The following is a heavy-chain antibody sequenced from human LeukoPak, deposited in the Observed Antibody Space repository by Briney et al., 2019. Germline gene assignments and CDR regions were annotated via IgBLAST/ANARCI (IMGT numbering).Heavy chain of an antibody. CDR1: GGSFSGYY. CDR2: INHSGIT. Sequence: SETLSLTCAVYGGSFSGYYWSWICQPPGKGLEWIGEINHSGITNYNPSLKSRVTISVDTSKNQFSLKLSSVTAADTAVYYCARGVYDFWSGYYGYYFDYWGQGTLVTVSS. J-gene: IGHJ4*02. V-gene: IGHV4-34*01. CDR3: ARGVYDFWSGYYGYYFDY. D-gene: IGHD3-3*01.